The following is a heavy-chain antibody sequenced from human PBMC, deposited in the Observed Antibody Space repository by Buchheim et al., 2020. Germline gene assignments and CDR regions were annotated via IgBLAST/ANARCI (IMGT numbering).Heavy chain of an antibody. CDR1: GFTFRSYG. V-gene: IGHV3-30*03. CDR2: ILYDGSKT. J-gene: IGHJ4*02. CDR3: ARDLDGYGFSYYFDY. Sequence: QVQLVESGGGVVMPGTSLRLSCEASGFTFRSYGMHWVRQPPGKGLEWVAAILYDGSKTYYIDSVKGRFTISRDNSENTLYLQMNSLRAEDTAVYYCARDLDGYGFSYYFDYWGQGTL. D-gene: IGHD2-15*01.